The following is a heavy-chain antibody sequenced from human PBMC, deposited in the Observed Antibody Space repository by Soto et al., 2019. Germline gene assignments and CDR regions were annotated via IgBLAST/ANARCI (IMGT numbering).Heavy chain of an antibody. CDR3: ARRAATGTNVWFDP. Sequence: PSETLSLTCTISGGSICSGGYYWSWIRQHPGKGLEWIGYIYYSGSTYYNPSLKSRVTIAVDTSKNQFSLKLNSVTAADTAVYYCARRAATGTNVWFDPWCEGTLVTVSS. CDR1: GGSICSGGYY. J-gene: IGHJ5*02. D-gene: IGHD1-7*01. CDR2: IYYSGST. V-gene: IGHV4-31*03.